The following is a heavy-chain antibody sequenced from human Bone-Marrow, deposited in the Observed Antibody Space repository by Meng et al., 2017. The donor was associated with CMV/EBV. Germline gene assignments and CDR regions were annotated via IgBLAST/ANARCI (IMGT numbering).Heavy chain of an antibody. J-gene: IGHJ5*02. D-gene: IGHD3-3*01. CDR2: IRYDGSNK. Sequence: SGFIFSNYGMHWVRQAPGKGLEWVAFIRYDGSNKYYADSVKGRFTIPRDNSKNTLYLQMNSLTTEDTAMYYCAKAAFGAVIIPWFDPWGQGTLVTVSS. CDR3: AKAAFGAVIIPWFDP. CDR1: GFIFSNYG. V-gene: IGHV3-30*02.